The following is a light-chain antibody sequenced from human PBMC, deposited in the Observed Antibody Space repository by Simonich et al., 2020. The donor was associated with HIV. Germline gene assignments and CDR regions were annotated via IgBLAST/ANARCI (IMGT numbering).Light chain of an antibody. CDR3: CSYAGSSTWV. CDR2: EGN. J-gene: IGLJ3*02. Sequence: QSALTPPASVSGSPGQSITISCTGTSSNVRNYNLVSWYQQNPAKAPKLMIYEGNRRPSGFSNRFSGSKSGNTASLTISGLQAEDEADYYCCSYAGSSTWVFGGGTKLTVL. CDR1: SSNVRNYNL. V-gene: IGLV2-23*01.